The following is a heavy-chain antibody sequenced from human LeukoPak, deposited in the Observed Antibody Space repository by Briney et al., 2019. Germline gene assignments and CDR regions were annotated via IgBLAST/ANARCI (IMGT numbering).Heavy chain of an antibody. CDR1: GFTFSSYA. D-gene: IGHD6-13*01. J-gene: IGHJ6*03. V-gene: IGHV3-23*01. Sequence: PGGSLRLSCAASGFTFSSYAMSWVRQAPGKGLEWVSAISGSGGSTYYADSVKGRFTISRDNSKNTLYLQMNSLRAKDTAVYYCAKGGQQLVPYPYYYYYMDVWGKGTTVTVSS. CDR3: AKGGQQLVPYPYYYYYMDV. CDR2: ISGSGGST.